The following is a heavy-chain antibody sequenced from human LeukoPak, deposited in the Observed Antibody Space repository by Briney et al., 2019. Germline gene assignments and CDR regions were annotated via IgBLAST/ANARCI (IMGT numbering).Heavy chain of an antibody. Sequence: PSETLSLTCTVSGGSFSSNSYFWGWIRQPPGKGLEWIGNIYYSGSTYYSPSLKSRVTISVDTSKNQFSLKLSSLTAADTAVYYCARHERCSSINCIYNWFDPWGQGTLVIVSS. V-gene: IGHV4-39*07. J-gene: IGHJ5*02. CDR1: GGSFSSNSYF. D-gene: IGHD2-2*01. CDR2: IYYSGST. CDR3: ARHERCSSINCIYNWFDP.